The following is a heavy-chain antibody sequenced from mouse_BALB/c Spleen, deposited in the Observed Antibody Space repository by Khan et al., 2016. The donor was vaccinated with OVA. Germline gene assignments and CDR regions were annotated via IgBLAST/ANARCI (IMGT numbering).Heavy chain of an antibody. Sequence: VQLKQSGPGLVKPSQSLSLTCTVTGYSITSDYAWNWIRQFPGNKLEWMGYISYSGSTNYNPALKSRISITRDTSKNQFFLQLNSVTTEDTATYVCERAGSRYNYAMDYWGQGTSVTVSS. CDR3: ERAGSRYNYAMDY. J-gene: IGHJ4*01. CDR1: GYSITSDYA. CDR2: ISYSGST. V-gene: IGHV3-2*02. D-gene: IGHD1-1*01.